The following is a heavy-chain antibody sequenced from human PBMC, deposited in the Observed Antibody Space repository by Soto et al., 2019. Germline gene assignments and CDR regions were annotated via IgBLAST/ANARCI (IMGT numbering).Heavy chain of an antibody. D-gene: IGHD2-2*02. CDR2: IGAARDP. Sequence: GGSLRLSCATSGYTFSNFDMHWVRQVPGKGLEWVSAIGAARDPYYLGSVKGRFTISRENAKNSVYLQMNDLRAGDSAVYYCARAYTGRLPRRADYYYAMDVWGQGTTVTVSS. CDR3: ARAYTGRLPRRADYYYAMDV. J-gene: IGHJ6*02. V-gene: IGHV3-13*05. CDR1: GYTFSNFD.